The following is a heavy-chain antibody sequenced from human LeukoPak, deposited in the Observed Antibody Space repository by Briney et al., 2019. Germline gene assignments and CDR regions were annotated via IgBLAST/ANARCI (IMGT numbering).Heavy chain of an antibody. CDR2: IIPIFGTA. D-gene: IGHD6-13*01. V-gene: IGHV1-69*06. Sequence: SVKVSCKASGGTFSSYAISWVRQAPGQGLEWRGGIIPIFGTANYAQKFQGRVTITADKSTSTAYMELSSLRSEDMAVYYCARAYSSSWYGYYYYMDVWGKGTTVTVSS. J-gene: IGHJ6*03. CDR1: GGTFSSYA. CDR3: ARAYSSSWYGYYYYMDV.